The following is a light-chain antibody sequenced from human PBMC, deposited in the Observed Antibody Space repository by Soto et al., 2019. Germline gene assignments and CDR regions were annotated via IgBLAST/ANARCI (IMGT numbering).Light chain of an antibody. J-gene: IGKJ2*01. Sequence: EIVMTQAPATLSVSLGERATLSCRASQNIGRYLAWYQHKPGQTPILLIYGASTRASGIPARFGGSGSGTEFTLTISGLQSEDVAVYYCQQYSNWPPYTFGQGTKLTI. CDR2: GAS. CDR1: QNIGRY. CDR3: QQYSNWPPYT. V-gene: IGKV3-15*01.